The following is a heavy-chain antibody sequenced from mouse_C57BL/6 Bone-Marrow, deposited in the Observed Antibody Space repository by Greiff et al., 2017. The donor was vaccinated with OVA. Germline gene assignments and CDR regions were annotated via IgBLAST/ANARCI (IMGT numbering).Heavy chain of an antibody. V-gene: IGHV1-4*01. D-gene: IGHD2-10*02. Sequence: QVQLQQSGAELARPGASVKMSCKASGYTFTSYTMHWVKQRPGQGLEWIGYINPSSGYTRYNQKFKDKATLTADQSSSTAYMQLSSLTSEDYAVYSGAREYGNWFDYWGQGTLVTVSA. CDR1: GYTFTSYT. J-gene: IGHJ3*01. CDR2: INPSSGYT. CDR3: AREYGNWFDY.